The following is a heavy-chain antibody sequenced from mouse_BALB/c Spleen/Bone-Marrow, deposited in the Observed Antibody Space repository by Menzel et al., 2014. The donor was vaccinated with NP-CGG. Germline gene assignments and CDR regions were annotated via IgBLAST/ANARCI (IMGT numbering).Heavy chain of an antibody. CDR3: AREDDYYAMDY. J-gene: IGHJ4*01. CDR1: GYSFTGYY. Sequence: VQLKQSGPDLVKPGASVKISCKASGYSFTGYYMHWVKQSHGKSLEWIGRVNPNDGGSSSSQKFKAKAILTVDKSSSTAYMGLRSLTSEDSAVYYCAREDDYYAMDYWGQGTSVTVSS. CDR2: VNPNDGGS. V-gene: IGHV1-26*01.